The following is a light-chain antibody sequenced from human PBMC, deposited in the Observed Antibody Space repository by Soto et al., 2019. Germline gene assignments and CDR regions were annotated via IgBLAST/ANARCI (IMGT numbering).Light chain of an antibody. J-gene: IGKJ4*01. CDR1: QTISND. CDR3: QQNNKWPPVT. Sequence: EVVMTQSPATVSVSPGEGVTLSCRASQTISNDLAWYKQKPSQAPRLLIYGASTRATGVPARFSGGGSGTEFTLTISSLQSEDFAFYYCQQNNKWPPVTFGGGTKVDIK. V-gene: IGKV3-15*01. CDR2: GAS.